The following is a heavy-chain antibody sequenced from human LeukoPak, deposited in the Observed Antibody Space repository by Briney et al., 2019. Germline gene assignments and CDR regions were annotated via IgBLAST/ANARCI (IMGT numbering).Heavy chain of an antibody. V-gene: IGHV3-21*01. Sequence: KPGGSLRLSCAASGFTFNEYGMSWVRQLPGKGLEWVSSISSSSSYIYYADSVKGRFTISRDNAKNSLYLQMNSLRAEDTAVYYCARDMGRYDFWSGYPYYFDYWGQGTLVTVSS. J-gene: IGHJ4*02. D-gene: IGHD3-3*01. CDR1: GFTFNEYG. CDR3: ARDMGRYDFWSGYPYYFDY. CDR2: ISSSSSYI.